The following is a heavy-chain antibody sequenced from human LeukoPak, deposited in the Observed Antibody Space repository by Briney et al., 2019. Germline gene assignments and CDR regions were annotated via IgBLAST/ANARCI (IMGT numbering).Heavy chain of an antibody. D-gene: IGHD6-19*01. Sequence: GESLKISCAASGFTVSSNYMSWVRQAPGKGLEWVSVIYSGGSTYYADSVKGRFTISRHNSKNTLYLQMNSLRAEDTAVYYCARATRLTYSSGWYYFDYWGQGTLVTVSS. V-gene: IGHV3-53*04. CDR3: ARATRLTYSSGWYYFDY. CDR2: IYSGGST. CDR1: GFTVSSNY. J-gene: IGHJ4*02.